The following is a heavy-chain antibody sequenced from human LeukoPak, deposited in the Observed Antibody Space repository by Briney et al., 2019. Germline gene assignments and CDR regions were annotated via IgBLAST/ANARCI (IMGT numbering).Heavy chain of an antibody. Sequence: PGGSLRLSCAASGFALSTYPVHWVRQAPGKGLEWVAVISYDGSNKYYADSVKGRFTISRDNSKNTLYLQMNSLRAEDTAIYYCASRHYDFGYYWGQGTLVTVSS. J-gene: IGHJ4*02. D-gene: IGHD4-17*01. V-gene: IGHV3-30*04. CDR3: ASRHYDFGYY. CDR1: GFALSTYP. CDR2: ISYDGSNK.